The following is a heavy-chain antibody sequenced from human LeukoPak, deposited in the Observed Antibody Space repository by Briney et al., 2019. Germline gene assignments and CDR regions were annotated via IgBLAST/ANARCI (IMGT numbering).Heavy chain of an antibody. CDR2: INHSGST. D-gene: IGHD3-16*01. J-gene: IGHJ3*02. CDR3: ARGFPPGGSDAFDI. V-gene: IGHV4-34*01. CDR1: GGSFSGYY. Sequence: SETLSLTCAVYGGSFSGYYWSWIRQPPGKGLEWIGEINHSGSTNYNPSLKSRVTISVDTSKNQFSLKLSSMTAADTAVYYCARGFPPGGSDAFDIWGQGTMVTVSS.